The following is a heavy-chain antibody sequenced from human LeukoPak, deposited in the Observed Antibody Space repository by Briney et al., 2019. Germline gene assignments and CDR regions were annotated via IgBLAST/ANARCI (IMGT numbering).Heavy chain of an antibody. CDR1: GFTFSSYA. Sequence: PGGSLRFSCAASGFTFSSYAMHWVRQAPGKGLEWVAVISYDGSNKYYADSVKGRFTISRDNSKNTLYLQMNSLRAEDTSVYYCAREQRSYYDILTGYYMAAAGMFDYWGQGTLVTVSS. D-gene: IGHD3-9*01. CDR2: ISYDGSNK. J-gene: IGHJ4*02. CDR3: AREQRSYYDILTGYYMAAAGMFDY. V-gene: IGHV3-30*04.